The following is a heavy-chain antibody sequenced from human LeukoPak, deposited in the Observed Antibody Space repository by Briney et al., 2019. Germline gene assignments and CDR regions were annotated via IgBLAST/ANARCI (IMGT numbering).Heavy chain of an antibody. CDR2: ISSSGSTI. J-gene: IGHJ6*04. CDR3: ARDFTAHYYYYGMDV. V-gene: IGHV3-48*03. Sequence: GGSLRLSCAASGFTFSNYEMNWVRQAPGKGLEWVSYISSSGSTIYYADSVKGRFTISRDNAKNSLYLQMNSLRAEDTAAYYCARDFTAHYYYYGMDVWGKGTTVTVSS. D-gene: IGHD5-18*01. CDR1: GFTFSNYE.